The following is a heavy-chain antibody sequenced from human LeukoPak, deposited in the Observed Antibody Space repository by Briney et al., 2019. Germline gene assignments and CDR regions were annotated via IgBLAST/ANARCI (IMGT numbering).Heavy chain of an antibody. CDR3: ARERLSPGKGFDY. J-gene: IGHJ4*02. D-gene: IGHD4-23*01. CDR1: GYTFTGYY. V-gene: IGHV1-2*02. CDR2: INPDRGAT. Sequence: ASVKVSCKASGYTFTGYYIHWVRQAPGQGLEWIGWINPDRGATNYAQKFQGRVTMTRDTSINTAYMELNSLRSDDTAVYYCARERLSPGKGFDYWGQGTLVTVSS.